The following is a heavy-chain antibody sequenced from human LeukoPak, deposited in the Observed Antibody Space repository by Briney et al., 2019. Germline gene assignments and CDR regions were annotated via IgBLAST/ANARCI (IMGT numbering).Heavy chain of an antibody. CDR3: ARDSYDFWSGYYQRIQNWFDP. CDR2: IYTSGST. J-gene: IGHJ5*02. D-gene: IGHD3-3*01. V-gene: IGHV4-4*07. Sequence: PSETLSLTCTVSGGSISSYYWSWIRQPAGKGLEWIGRIYTSGSTNYNPSLKSRVTMSVDTSKNQFSLKLSSVTAADTAVYYCARDSYDFWSGYYQRIQNWFDPWGQGTLVTVSS. CDR1: GGSISSYY.